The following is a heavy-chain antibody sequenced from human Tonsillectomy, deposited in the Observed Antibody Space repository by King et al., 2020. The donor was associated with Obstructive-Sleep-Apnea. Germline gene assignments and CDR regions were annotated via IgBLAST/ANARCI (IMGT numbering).Heavy chain of an antibody. CDR3: TTDPGDYPDY. V-gene: IGHV3-15*01. J-gene: IGHJ4*02. CDR1: GLTFANAW. CDR2: IKRKVDGGTT. Sequence: VQLVESGGGLVKPWESLRLSCAAPGLTFANAWMSWVRQTSGKGLEWGGRIKRKVDGGTTDYAAPVTGRFTISRDDLRNTLYLQMNSLMIEDSAVYYCTTDPGDYPDYWGQGTLVTVSS. D-gene: IGHD4-17*01.